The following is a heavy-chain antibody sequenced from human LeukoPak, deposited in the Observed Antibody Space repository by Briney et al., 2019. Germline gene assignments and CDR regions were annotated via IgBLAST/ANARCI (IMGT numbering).Heavy chain of an antibody. D-gene: IGHD3-22*01. CDR3: AREYYDSSGTKYAFDI. Sequence: ASVKVSCKASGYTFIDYYIHWVRQATGQGLEWMGCIDPHSGGTKYAQKLQGRVTMTRDTSISTAYMELSRLRSDDTAMFYCAREYYDSSGTKYAFDIWGQGTMVTVSS. CDR1: GYTFIDYY. V-gene: IGHV1-2*02. J-gene: IGHJ3*02. CDR2: IDPHSGGT.